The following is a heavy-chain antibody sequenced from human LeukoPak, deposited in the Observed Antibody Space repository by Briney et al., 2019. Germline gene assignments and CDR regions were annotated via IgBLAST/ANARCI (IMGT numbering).Heavy chain of an antibody. CDR2: IKHDGSEK. J-gene: IGHJ4*02. CDR1: GFTFSSYW. D-gene: IGHD2-15*01. Sequence: GGSLRLSCAASGFTFSSYWMNWVRQVPGKGLEWLAIIKHDGSEKFHVDSVKGRFTISRDNAKTSLFLQMNSLRVEDTSVYYCVRSNGWTPDYWGRGTLVTVSS. V-gene: IGHV3-7*01. CDR3: VRSNGWTPDY.